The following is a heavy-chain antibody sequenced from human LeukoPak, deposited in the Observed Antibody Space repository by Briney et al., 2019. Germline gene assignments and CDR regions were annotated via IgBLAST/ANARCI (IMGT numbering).Heavy chain of an antibody. CDR1: GFIFSDYY. CDR2: ITGGGSTI. J-gene: IGHJ4*02. Sequence: TGGSLRLSCAASGFIFSDYYMSWIRQAPGKGLEWVSYITGGGSTIYYADSVKGRFTISRDNAKNSLYLQMNSLRAEDTAVYYCAKDPPQMVYSYYFDYWGQGTLVTVSS. V-gene: IGHV3-11*01. CDR3: AKDPPQMVYSYYFDY. D-gene: IGHD2-8*01.